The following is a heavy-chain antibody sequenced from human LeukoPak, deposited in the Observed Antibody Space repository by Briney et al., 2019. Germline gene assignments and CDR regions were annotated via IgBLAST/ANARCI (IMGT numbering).Heavy chain of an antibody. D-gene: IGHD5-18*01. V-gene: IGHV3-23*01. J-gene: IGHJ4*02. CDR2: ISGRGGNE. Sequence: PGGSLRLSCAASGFTFSACAMSWVRQAPGKGLEWVSGISGRGGNEYYADSVKGRFTISRDNSKSTLYLLMNSLRDEDTALYYCVKDEYSSAIFYFDSWGQGTPVTVSS. CDR3: VKDEYSSAIFYFDS. CDR1: GFTFSACA.